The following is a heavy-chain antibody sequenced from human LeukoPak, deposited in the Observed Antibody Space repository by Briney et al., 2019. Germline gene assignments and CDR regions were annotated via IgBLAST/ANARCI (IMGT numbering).Heavy chain of an antibody. CDR1: GYIFSDYG. J-gene: IGHJ4*02. D-gene: IGHD2-15*01. CDR3: AREETSGYFDY. V-gene: IGHV1-18*01. Sequence: ASVKVACKASGYIFSDYGFAWVRQAPGQGLEWMGWISTYNGNTEYAQMLQGRVTMATDTSTSTAFLELRSLRSDDTAVYYCAREETSGYFDYWGQGTLVTVSS. CDR2: ISTYNGNT.